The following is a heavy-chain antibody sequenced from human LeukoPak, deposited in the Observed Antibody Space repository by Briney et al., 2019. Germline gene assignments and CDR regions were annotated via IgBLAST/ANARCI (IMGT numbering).Heavy chain of an antibody. Sequence: SETLSLTCAVYGGSFSGYYWSWIRQPPGKGLEWIGEINHSGSTNYNPSLKSRVTISVDPSKNQFSLKLSSVTAADTAVYYCARTSDFWSGPNWFDPWGQGTLVTVSS. CDR3: ARTSDFWSGPNWFDP. CDR1: GGSFSGYY. CDR2: INHSGST. J-gene: IGHJ5*02. D-gene: IGHD3-3*01. V-gene: IGHV4-34*01.